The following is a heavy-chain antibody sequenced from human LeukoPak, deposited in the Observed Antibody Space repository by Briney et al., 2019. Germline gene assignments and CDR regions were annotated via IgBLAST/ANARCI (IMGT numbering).Heavy chain of an antibody. Sequence: GALVKVSCKASGYTFTSYGISWVRQAPGQGLEWMGWISAYNGNTNYAQKLQGRVTMTTDTSTSTAYMELRSLRSDDTAVYYCARFHDAGAHDAFDIWGQGTMVTVSS. D-gene: IGHD2-8*02. CDR3: ARFHDAGAHDAFDI. CDR1: GYTFTSYG. V-gene: IGHV1-18*01. CDR2: ISAYNGNT. J-gene: IGHJ3*02.